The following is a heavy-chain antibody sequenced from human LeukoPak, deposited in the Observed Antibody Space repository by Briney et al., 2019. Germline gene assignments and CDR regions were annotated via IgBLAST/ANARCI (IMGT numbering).Heavy chain of an antibody. Sequence: PPGRSLRLSCAASGFTFDDYAMHWVRQAPGKGLEWVSGISWNSGSIGYADSVKGRFTISRDNSKNTLYLQMNSLRAEDTAVYYCAKEGLGRAPPTADAFDIWGQGTMVTVSS. D-gene: IGHD3-16*01. V-gene: IGHV3-9*01. CDR2: ISWNSGSI. CDR3: AKEGLGRAPPTADAFDI. J-gene: IGHJ3*02. CDR1: GFTFDDYA.